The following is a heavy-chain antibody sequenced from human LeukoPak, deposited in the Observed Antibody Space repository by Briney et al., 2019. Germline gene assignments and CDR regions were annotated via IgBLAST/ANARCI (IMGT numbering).Heavy chain of an antibody. Sequence: ASVKVSCKASGYTFTSYGISWVRQAPGQGLEWMGWISAYNGNTNYAQKLQGRVTMTTDTSTSTAYMELRSLRSDDTAVYYCARDPRFTIFGVVTPYYFDYWGQGTLVTASS. CDR3: ARDPRFTIFGVVTPYYFDY. J-gene: IGHJ4*02. V-gene: IGHV1-18*01. D-gene: IGHD3-3*01. CDR2: ISAYNGNT. CDR1: GYTFTSYG.